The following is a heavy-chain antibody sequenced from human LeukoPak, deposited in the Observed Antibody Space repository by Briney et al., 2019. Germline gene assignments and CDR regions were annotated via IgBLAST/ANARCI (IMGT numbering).Heavy chain of an antibody. V-gene: IGHV4-34*01. J-gene: IGHJ4*02. Sequence: ASETLSLTCAVYGGSFSGYYWSWIRQPPGKGLEWIGEINHSGSTNYNPSLKSRVTISVDTSKNQFSLKLSSVTAADTAVYYCARWRVGGYFDYWGQGTLVTVSS. D-gene: IGHD6-19*01. CDR1: GGSFSGYY. CDR3: ARWRVGGYFDY. CDR2: INHSGST.